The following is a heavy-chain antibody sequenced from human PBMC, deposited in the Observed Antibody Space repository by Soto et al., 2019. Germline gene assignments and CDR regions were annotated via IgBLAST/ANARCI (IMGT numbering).Heavy chain of an antibody. J-gene: IGHJ6*02. CDR1: GYTFTSYA. CDR3: AGDYYYGSGSYYYPSGGMDV. CDR2: INAGNGNT. V-gene: IGHV1-3*01. D-gene: IGHD3-10*01. Sequence: GASVKVSCKASGYTFTSYAMHWVRQAPGQRLEWMGWINAGNGNTKYSQKFQGRVTITRDTSASTAYMELSSLRSEDTAVYYCAGDYYYGSGSYYYPSGGMDVWGQGTTVTVSS.